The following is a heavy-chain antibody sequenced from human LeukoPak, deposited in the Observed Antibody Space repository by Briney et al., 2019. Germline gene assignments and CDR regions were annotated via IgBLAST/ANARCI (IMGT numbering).Heavy chain of an antibody. D-gene: IGHD3-9*01. J-gene: IGHJ6*04. V-gene: IGHV4-61*01. CDR3: ARGHYDILTAYYEGYYYYGMDV. CDR1: GDSVSSGSYY. Sequence: SETLSLTCTVSGDSVSSGSYYWSWIRQPPGKGLEWIGYIYYSGSTNYNPSLKSRVTISVDTSKNQFSLKLSSVTAADTAVYYCARGHYDILTAYYEGYYYYGMDVWGKGTTVTVSS. CDR2: IYYSGST.